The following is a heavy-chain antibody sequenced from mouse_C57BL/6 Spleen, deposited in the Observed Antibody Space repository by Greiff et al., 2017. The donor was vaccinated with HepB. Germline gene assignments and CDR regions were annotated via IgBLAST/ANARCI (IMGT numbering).Heavy chain of an antibody. CDR2: IWSGGST. Sequence: QVQLQQSGPGLVQPSQSLSITCTVSGFSLTSYGVHWVRQSPGKGLEWLGVIWSGGSTDYNAAFISRLSISKDNSKSQVFFKMNSLQADDTAIYYCARPYYDIDWYFDVWGTGTTVTVSS. D-gene: IGHD2-4*01. CDR3: ARPYYDIDWYFDV. V-gene: IGHV2-2*01. CDR1: GFSLTSYG. J-gene: IGHJ1*03.